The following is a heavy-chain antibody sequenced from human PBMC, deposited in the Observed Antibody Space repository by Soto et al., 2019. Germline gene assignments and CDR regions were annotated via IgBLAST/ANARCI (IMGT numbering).Heavy chain of an antibody. Sequence: GASVKVSCKASGYSFTNNYVTWVRQATGQGLEWMGWMNPGSGDTGYAQKFQGRVTMTRDISIATAYMELSSLRSDDTAIYYCARMATFGSLNWFDPWGQGTLVTVSS. CDR1: GYSFTNNY. J-gene: IGHJ5*02. CDR3: ARMATFGSLNWFDP. V-gene: IGHV1-8*01. D-gene: IGHD3-16*01. CDR2: MNPGSGDT.